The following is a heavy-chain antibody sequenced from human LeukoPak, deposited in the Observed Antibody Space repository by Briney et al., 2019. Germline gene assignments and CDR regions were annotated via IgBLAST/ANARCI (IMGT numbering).Heavy chain of an antibody. V-gene: IGHV4-59*01. J-gene: IGHJ4*02. Sequence: SETLSLTCTVYCGSISSYYSSWIRQPPGKGLEWIGYIYYSGSTNYNPSLKSRVTISVDTSKNQFSLKLSSVTAADTAVYYCARGRGCSTPPNLDYWGQGTLVTVSS. D-gene: IGHD4/OR15-4a*01. CDR3: ARGRGCSTPPNLDY. CDR2: IYYSGST. CDR1: CGSISSYY.